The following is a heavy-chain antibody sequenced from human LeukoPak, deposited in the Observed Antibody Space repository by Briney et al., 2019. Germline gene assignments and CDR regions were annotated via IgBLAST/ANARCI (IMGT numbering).Heavy chain of an antibody. Sequence: SETLSLTCTVSCGSISSSSYYWGWIRQPPGKGLEWIGSIYYSGSTYYNPSLKSRVTISVDTSKNQFSLKLSSVTAADTAVYYCARVYSNYRAWFDPWGQGTLVTVSS. CDR1: CGSISSSSYY. V-gene: IGHV4-39*07. CDR2: IYYSGST. J-gene: IGHJ5*02. D-gene: IGHD4-11*01. CDR3: ARVYSNYRAWFDP.